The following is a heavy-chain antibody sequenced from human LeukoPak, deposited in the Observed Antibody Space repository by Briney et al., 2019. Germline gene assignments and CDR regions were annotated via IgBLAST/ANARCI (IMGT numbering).Heavy chain of an antibody. CDR2: IRGSGGST. D-gene: IGHD3-3*01. V-gene: IGHV3-23*01. Sequence: GGSLRLSCAASGFPFSNNVMTWVRQAPGRGLDWFAAIRGSGGSTYYADSVKGRFTISRDNSKNMLYLQMNSLRDEDTAVYYCAKTFPYGTTWYGFCDYWGQGALVTVSS. CDR1: GFPFSNNV. J-gene: IGHJ4*02. CDR3: AKTFPYGTTWYGFCDY.